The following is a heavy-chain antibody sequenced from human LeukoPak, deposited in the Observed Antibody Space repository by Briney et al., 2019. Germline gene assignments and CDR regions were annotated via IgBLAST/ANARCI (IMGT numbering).Heavy chain of an antibody. CDR3: ARDGSSWLEDSYYYYYMDV. CDR2: IIPIFGTA. CDR1: GGTFNNYA. J-gene: IGHJ6*03. V-gene: IGHV1-69*06. Sequence: SVKVSCKASGGTFNNYAISWVRQAPGQGLEWMGGIIPIFGTANYAQKFQGRVTITADKSTNTAYMELSSLRSEDTAVYYCARDGSSWLEDSYYYYYMDVWGKGTTVTVSS. D-gene: IGHD6-13*01.